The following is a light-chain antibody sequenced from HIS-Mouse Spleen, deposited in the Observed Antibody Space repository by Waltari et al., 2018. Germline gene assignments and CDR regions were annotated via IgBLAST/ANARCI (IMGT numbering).Light chain of an antibody. CDR3: CSYAGSYTWV. CDR1: SRDVGGYTY. CDR2: DVS. J-gene: IGLJ3*02. V-gene: IGLV2-11*01. Sequence: QSALTQPRSVSGSPGQSVTISCPGTSRDVGGYTYASWYQQHPGKAPKLMIYDVSKRPSGVPDRFSGSKSGNTASLTISGLQAEDEADYYCCSYAGSYTWVFGGGTKLTVL.